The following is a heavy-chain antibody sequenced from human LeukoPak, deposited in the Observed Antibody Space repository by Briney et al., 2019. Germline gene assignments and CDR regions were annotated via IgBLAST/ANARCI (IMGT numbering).Heavy chain of an antibody. J-gene: IGHJ1*01. CDR2: IRYDGSNK. V-gene: IGHV3-30*02. CDR1: GFTFSSYG. D-gene: IGHD6-19*01. Sequence: PGGSLRLSCAASGFTFSSYGMHWVRQAPGKGLEWVAFIRYDGSNKYYADSVKGRFTISRDNSKNTLYLQMNSLRAEDTAVYYCAKDRLPPGSGWYPEYFQHWGQGTLVTVSS. CDR3: AKDRLPPGSGWYPEYFQH.